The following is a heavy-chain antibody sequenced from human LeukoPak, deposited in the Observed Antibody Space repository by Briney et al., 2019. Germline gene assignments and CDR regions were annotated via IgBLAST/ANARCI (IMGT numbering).Heavy chain of an antibody. CDR3: GMSGDRVPLQDDVFDV. CDR2: IYPGDSGP. D-gene: IGHD1-26*01. J-gene: IGHJ3*01. Sequence: GESLKISCKVSGYSFTSYCIGWVRQMPGKVLGWMGIIYPGDSGPTYSPSFQGQVTISVDKSINTAYLQWSSLQASDTAMYYCGMSGDRVPLQDDVFDVWGQGTMVTVST. V-gene: IGHV5-51*01. CDR1: GYSFTSYC.